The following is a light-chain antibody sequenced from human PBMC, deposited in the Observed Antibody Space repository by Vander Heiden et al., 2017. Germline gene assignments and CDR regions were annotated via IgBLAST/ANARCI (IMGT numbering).Light chain of an antibody. CDR1: QSIGSY. J-gene: IGKJ1*01. V-gene: IGKV1-39*01. Sequence: DIQLTQSPSSLSASVADRVTITCRAVQSIGSYVSWYQQKPGKAPKLVIYAASNVQSGVPARCSGSGAGTDFTLSISSLQPEDFATYYCQQSYGTWTFGQGTKVEIK. CDR3: QQSYGTWT. CDR2: AAS.